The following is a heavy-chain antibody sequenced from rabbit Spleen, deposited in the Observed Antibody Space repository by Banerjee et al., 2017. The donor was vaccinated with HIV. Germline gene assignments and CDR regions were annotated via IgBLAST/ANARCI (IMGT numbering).Heavy chain of an antibody. CDR1: GFSFSTSDY. V-gene: IGHV1S40*01. CDR3: ARDLAGAIGWNFYL. Sequence: QSLEESGGDLVKPGASLTLTCTASGFSFSTSDYMCWVRQAPGKGLEWISCIAGSSSDFTYSATWAKGRFTCSKTSSTTVTLQMTSLTVADTATYFCARDLAGAIGWNFYLWGQGTLVTVS. CDR2: IAGSSSDFT. J-gene: IGHJ4*01. D-gene: IGHD4-1*01.